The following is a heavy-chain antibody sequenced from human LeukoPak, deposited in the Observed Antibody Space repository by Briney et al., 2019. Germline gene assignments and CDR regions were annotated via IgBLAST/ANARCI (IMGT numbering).Heavy chain of an antibody. D-gene: IGHD6-13*01. V-gene: IGHV1-2*02. CDR1: GYTFTGSY. CDR2: LNPNSGDT. CDR3: ARGATAGRFSLRPTGVYYMDV. Sequence: ASVTVSCKASGYTFTGSYLHWVRQAPGQGLEWMGWLNPNSGDTKDALKFQGRVTMTRDTSISTAYMELSRLRSDDTAVYYCARGATAGRFSLRPTGVYYMDVWGKGTTVTVSS. J-gene: IGHJ6*03.